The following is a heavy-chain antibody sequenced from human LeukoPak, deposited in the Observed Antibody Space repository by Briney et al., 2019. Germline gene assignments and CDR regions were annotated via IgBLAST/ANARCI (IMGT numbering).Heavy chain of an antibody. D-gene: IGHD6-19*01. CDR2: IRSKADSYTT. CDR1: GFTLSGAA. Sequence: GGSLRLSCAASGFTLSGAAMHWVRQASGKGLEWLGRIRSKADSYTTAYAASVKGRFTVSRDDSKNTAYLQMNSLKTEDTAVYYCRAAVAGDYFDLWGRGTLVTVSS. CDR3: RAAVAGDYFDL. J-gene: IGHJ2*01. V-gene: IGHV3-73*01.